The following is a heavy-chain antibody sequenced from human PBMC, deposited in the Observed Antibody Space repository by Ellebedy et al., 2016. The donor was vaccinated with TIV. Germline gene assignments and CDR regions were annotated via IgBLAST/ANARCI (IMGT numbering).Heavy chain of an antibody. CDR1: GSSVSRHNNY. J-gene: IGHJ3*01. Sequence: MPSETLSLTCNVSGSSVSRHNNYWTWIRHPPGRGLEWIVYISYITNTNYSPSLKSRVSISLDTSKNQFFLNLRSVTAADTAVYYCARVSFDAVDAWGQGTLVSVSS. D-gene: IGHD3-16*02. CDR2: ISYITNT. V-gene: IGHV4-61*01. CDR3: ARVSFDAVDA.